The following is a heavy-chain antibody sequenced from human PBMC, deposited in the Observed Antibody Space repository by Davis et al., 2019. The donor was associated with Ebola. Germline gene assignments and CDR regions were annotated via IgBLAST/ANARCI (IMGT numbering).Heavy chain of an antibody. Sequence: SETLSLTCAVYGGSFSGYYWSWIRQPPGKGLEWIGEINHSGSTNYNPSLKSRVTISVDTSKNQFSQKLSSVTAADTAVYYCARGSTVTTDYWGQGTLVTVSS. J-gene: IGHJ4*02. CDR2: INHSGST. D-gene: IGHD4-17*01. CDR3: ARGSTVTTDY. CDR1: GGSFSGYY. V-gene: IGHV4-34*01.